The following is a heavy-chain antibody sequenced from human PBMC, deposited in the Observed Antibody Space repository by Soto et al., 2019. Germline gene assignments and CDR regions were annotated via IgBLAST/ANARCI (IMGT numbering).Heavy chain of an antibody. V-gene: IGHV1-69*06. D-gene: IGHD3-3*01. J-gene: IGHJ4*02. CDR3: NRGSEYAFWSGYL. CDR2: IVPMFGTS. Sequence: QERLVQSGAEVRKPGSSVKVSCKVTGGTSTRYAINWVRQAPGQGLEWMGGIVPMFGTSKYAQKFQGRVTITADTSTNIDYMELRSLRSEDTAVYYCNRGSEYAFWSGYLWGQGTLVSVSS. CDR1: GGTSTRYA.